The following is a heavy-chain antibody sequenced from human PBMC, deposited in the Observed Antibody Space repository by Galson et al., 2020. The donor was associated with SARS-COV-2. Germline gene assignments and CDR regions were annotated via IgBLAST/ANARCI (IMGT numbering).Heavy chain of an antibody. Sequence: GGSLRLSCAASGFTFSSYEMNWVRQAPGKGLEWVSYISSSGSTIYYADSVKGRFTISRDNAKNSLYLQMNSLRAEDTAVYYCARGRRGYSGYDPGQGDYYYYGMDVWGQGTTVTVSS. CDR3: ARGRRGYSGYDPGQGDYYYYGMDV. D-gene: IGHD5-12*01. J-gene: IGHJ6*02. CDR2: ISSSGSTI. V-gene: IGHV3-48*03. CDR1: GFTFSSYE.